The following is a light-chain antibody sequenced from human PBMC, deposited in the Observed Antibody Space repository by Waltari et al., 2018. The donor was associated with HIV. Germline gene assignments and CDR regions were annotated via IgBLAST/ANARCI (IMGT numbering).Light chain of an antibody. CDR3: QVWDSSSDHPQVV. CDR1: NIGSKS. CDR2: DDS. Sequence: SYVLTPPPSLSVAPGQTATITCAGNNIGSKSVHWYQQKPGQAPVLVVYDDSDRPSGIPERFSGSNSGNTATLTITRVDAGDEADYYCQVWDSSSDHPQVVFGGETKLTVL. J-gene: IGLJ2*01. V-gene: IGLV3-21*02.